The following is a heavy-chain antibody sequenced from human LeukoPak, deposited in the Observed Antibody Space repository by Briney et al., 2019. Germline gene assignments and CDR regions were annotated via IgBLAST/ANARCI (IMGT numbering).Heavy chain of an antibody. CDR3: GTCYEQGGRGEFDS. CDR2: INHSGST. CDR1: GGSFSGYY. D-gene: IGHD1-26*01. V-gene: IGHV4-34*01. J-gene: IGHJ4*02. Sequence: SETLSLTCAVYGGSFSGYYWSWIRQPPGKGLEWIGEINHSGSTNYNPSLKSRVTISVDTSKNQFSLKLSSVTAADTAVYYCGTCYEQGGRGEFDSWGQGILVAVSS.